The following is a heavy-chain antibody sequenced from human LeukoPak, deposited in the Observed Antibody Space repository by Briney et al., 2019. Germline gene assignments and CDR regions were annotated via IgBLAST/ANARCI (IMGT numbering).Heavy chain of an antibody. V-gene: IGHV4-59*08. CDR3: ARRNGGNWFDP. D-gene: IGHD3-16*01. J-gene: IGHJ5*02. CDR2: MHYSGST. CDR1: GGSISNYY. Sequence: SETLSLTCSVSGGSISNYYWSWIRQPPGKGLEWSGYMHYSGSTNYNPSLKSRVTISVDTSKNQISLKLSSVTAADTAVYYCARRNGGNWFDPWGQGTLVTVSS.